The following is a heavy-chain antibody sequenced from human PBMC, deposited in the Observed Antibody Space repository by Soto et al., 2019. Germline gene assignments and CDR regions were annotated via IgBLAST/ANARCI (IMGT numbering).Heavy chain of an antibody. D-gene: IGHD5-12*01. CDR2: ISSDSSYT. CDR3: AKVSDVVATIAKYFDY. J-gene: IGHJ4*02. CDR1: GFTFDNYG. V-gene: IGHV3-23*01. Sequence: GGSLRLSCAASGFTFDNYGMNWVRQAPGTGLEWVSYISSDSSYTYYADSVRGRFTISRDDSKNTVYLQMNSLRAEDTALYYCAKVSDVVATIAKYFDYWGQGTQVTVSS.